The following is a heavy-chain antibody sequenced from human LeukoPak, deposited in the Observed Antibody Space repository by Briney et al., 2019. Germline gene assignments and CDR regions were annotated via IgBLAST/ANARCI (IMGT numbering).Heavy chain of an antibody. J-gene: IGHJ5*02. CDR2: IWYDGSNK. Sequence: QPGGSLRLSCAASGFTFSSYGMHWVRQAPGKGLEWVAVIWYDGSNKYYADSVKGRFTISRDNSKNTLYLQMNSLRAEDTAVYYCARDARDGDYSWFDPWGQGTLVTVSS. CDR1: GFTFSSYG. V-gene: IGHV3-33*01. D-gene: IGHD4-17*01. CDR3: ARDARDGDYSWFDP.